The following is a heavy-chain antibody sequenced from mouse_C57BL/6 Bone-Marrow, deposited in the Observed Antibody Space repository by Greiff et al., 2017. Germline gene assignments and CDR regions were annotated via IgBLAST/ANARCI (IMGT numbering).Heavy chain of an antibody. CDR3: ARTYGSYYYAMDY. J-gene: IGHJ4*01. CDR2: INPRSGNT. D-gene: IGHD1-1*01. CDR1: GYTFTSYG. V-gene: IGHV1-81*01. Sequence: QVQLQQSGAELARPGASVKLSCKASGYTFTSYGISWVKQRTGQGLEWIGEINPRSGNTYYNEKFKGKATLTADKSSSTAYMELRSLTSEDSAVYFCARTYGSYYYAMDYWGQGTSVTVSS.